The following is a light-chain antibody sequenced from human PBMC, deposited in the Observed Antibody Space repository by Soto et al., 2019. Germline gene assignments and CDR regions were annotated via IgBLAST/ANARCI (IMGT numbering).Light chain of an antibody. CDR2: DVT. J-gene: IGLJ3*02. V-gene: IGLV2-14*01. Sequence: QSALTQPVSVSGSPGQSITISCTGTDNDVGFYNYVSWYQQHPGKAPKLIIYDVTNRPSGVSNRFSGSKSGNTASLTISGLQAEDEADYYCSSYTTSTTRVFGGGTKLTVL. CDR3: SSYTTSTTRV. CDR1: DNDVGFYNY.